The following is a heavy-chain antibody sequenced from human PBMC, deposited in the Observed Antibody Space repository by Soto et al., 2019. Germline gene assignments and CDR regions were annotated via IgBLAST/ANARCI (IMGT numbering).Heavy chain of an antibody. Sequence: GSLLLTCAASGFTFSSYAMSWVRQAPGKGLEWVSTISGSGASTYSADSVKGRFTISRDNSRDTLYLRMNSLRAEDTALYYCAKGGSPYRSTWYPGWGQGTLVTVYS. CDR3: AKGGSPYRSTWYPG. CDR1: GFTFSSYA. J-gene: IGHJ4*02. D-gene: IGHD6-13*01. V-gene: IGHV3-23*01. CDR2: ISGSGAST.